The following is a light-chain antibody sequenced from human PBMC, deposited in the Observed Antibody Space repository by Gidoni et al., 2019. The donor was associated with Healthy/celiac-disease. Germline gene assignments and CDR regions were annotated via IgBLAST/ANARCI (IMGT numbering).Light chain of an antibody. CDR3: CSYAGSYSRV. J-gene: IGLJ3*02. V-gene: IGLV2-11*01. CDR1: SSDVGGYNY. CDR2: DVS. Sequence: QSALPQPRSVSWSPGQSVTISCTGTSSDVGGYNYVSWYQQPPGKAPKLMIYDVSKRPSGVPDRFTGSKSGNTASLTISGLQAEDEADYYCCSYAGSYSRVFGGGTKLTVL.